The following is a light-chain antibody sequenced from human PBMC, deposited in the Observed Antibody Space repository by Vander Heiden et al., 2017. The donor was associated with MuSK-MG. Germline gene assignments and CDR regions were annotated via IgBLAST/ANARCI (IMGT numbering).Light chain of an antibody. CDR2: AAS. CDR1: QSISSY. CDR3: QQSYRTPYT. Sequence: DVQMTQPPSSLSASVGDRVIITCRASQSISSYLNWYQQKPGKAPKFLIYAASSLQSGVPSRFSGSGSGTDFTLTISSLQPEDFATYYCQQSYRTPYTFGHGTKLXIK. V-gene: IGKV1-39*01. J-gene: IGKJ2*01.